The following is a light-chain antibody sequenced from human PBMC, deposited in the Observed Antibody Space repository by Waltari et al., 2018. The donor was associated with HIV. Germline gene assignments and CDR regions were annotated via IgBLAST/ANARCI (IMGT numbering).Light chain of an antibody. J-gene: IGLJ1*01. CDR3: QSYDNSLTAYV. V-gene: IGLV1-40*01. CDR1: ASNIGAGYA. CDR2: TNI. Sequence: QSVLTQPPSVSGAPGQRATISCTGGASNIGAGYAVHWYQHLPRTAPKLLIFTNIDRPSGVPDRFSGSKSGTSASLTITGLQAEDEADYYCQSYDNSLTAYVFGTGTKVSVL.